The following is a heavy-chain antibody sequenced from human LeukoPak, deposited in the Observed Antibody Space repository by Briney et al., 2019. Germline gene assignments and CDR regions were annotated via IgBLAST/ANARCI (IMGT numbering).Heavy chain of an antibody. D-gene: IGHD3-16*01. J-gene: IGHJ4*02. CDR3: ARHPLGGGFRHRGGFDY. Sequence: KTSETLSLTCTVSGGSISSYYWSWIRQPAGKGLEWIGRIYTSGSTNYNPSLKSRVTMSVDTSKNQFSLKLSSVTAADTAVYYCARHPLGGGFRHRGGFDYWGQGTLVTVSS. CDR1: GGSISSYY. V-gene: IGHV4-4*07. CDR2: IYTSGST.